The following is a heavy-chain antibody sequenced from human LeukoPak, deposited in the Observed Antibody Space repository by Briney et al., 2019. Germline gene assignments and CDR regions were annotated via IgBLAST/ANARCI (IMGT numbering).Heavy chain of an antibody. CDR1: GGTFSSYA. D-gene: IGHD2-21*02. J-gene: IGHJ4*02. CDR3: AREGDCGGDCDFDY. V-gene: IGHV1-69*13. Sequence: SVKVSCKASGGTFSSYAISWVRQAPGQGLEWMGGIIPIFGTANYAQKFQGRVTITADESTSTAYMELSSLRSEDTAVYYCAREGDCGGDCDFDYWGQGTLVTVSS. CDR2: IIPIFGTA.